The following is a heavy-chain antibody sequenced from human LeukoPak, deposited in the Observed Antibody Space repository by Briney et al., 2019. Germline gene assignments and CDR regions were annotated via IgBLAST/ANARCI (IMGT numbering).Heavy chain of an antibody. CDR1: GFTFCSYW. CDR2: IKQDGSEK. V-gene: IGHV3-7*01. J-gene: IGHJ4*02. Sequence: GGSLRLSCAASGFTFCSYWMSWVRQAPGKGLEWVANIKQDGSEKYYVDSVKGRFTISRDNAKNSLYLQMNSLRAEDTAVYYCARVHSGSYWPRDFDYWGQGTLVTVSS. CDR3: ARVHSGSYWPRDFDY. D-gene: IGHD1-26*01.